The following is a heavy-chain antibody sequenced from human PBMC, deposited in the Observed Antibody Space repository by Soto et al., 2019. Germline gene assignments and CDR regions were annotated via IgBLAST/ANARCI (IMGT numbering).Heavy chain of an antibody. V-gene: IGHV3-23*01. CDR2: ISGSGGRT. Sequence: WSLRLSCAASGFTFSTYAMSWVRQAPGKGLEWVSGISGSGGRTYYADSVKGRFTISRDNSKHTLYLQMNSLRAEDTAVYYCAKADDFWSGYHIYYYYGMDVWGQGTTVTVSS. J-gene: IGHJ6*02. CDR1: GFTFSTYA. CDR3: AKADDFWSGYHIYYYYGMDV. D-gene: IGHD3-3*01.